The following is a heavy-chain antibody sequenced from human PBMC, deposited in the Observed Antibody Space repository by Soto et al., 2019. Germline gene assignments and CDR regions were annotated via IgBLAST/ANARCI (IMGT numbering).Heavy chain of an antibody. J-gene: IGHJ6*02. D-gene: IGHD3-10*01. CDR3: ARGYYYGSGSFPGMDV. CDR1: GFTFSSYW. Sequence: GGALRLSCAASGFTFSSYWMHWVRQAPGKGLVWVSLINSDGTTNYADSVKGRFTISRDNAKNTLYLQMISLRAEDTAVYYCARGYYYGSGSFPGMDVWGQGTTVTVS. V-gene: IGHV3-74*01. CDR2: INSDGTT.